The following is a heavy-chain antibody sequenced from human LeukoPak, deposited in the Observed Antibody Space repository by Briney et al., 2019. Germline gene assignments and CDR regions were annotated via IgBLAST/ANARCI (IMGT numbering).Heavy chain of an antibody. Sequence: GGSLRLSCAASGFTFSSYAMSWVRQAPGKGLEWVSAISGSGGSTYYADSVKGRFTISRDNSKNTLYLQMNSLRAEGTAVYYCAKKKTLGGSSHIDYWGQGTLVTVSS. CDR2: ISGSGGST. D-gene: IGHD1-26*01. V-gene: IGHV3-23*01. CDR1: GFTFSSYA. CDR3: AKKKTLGGSSHIDY. J-gene: IGHJ4*02.